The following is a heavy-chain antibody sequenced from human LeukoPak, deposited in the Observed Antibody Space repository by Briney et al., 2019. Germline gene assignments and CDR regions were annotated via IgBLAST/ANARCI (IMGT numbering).Heavy chain of an antibody. V-gene: IGHV4-39*01. D-gene: IGHD5-12*01. CDR2: IYYSGST. CDR3: ARLVATIRDLDY. CDR1: GGYISSSSYY. Sequence: PSETLSLTCTVSGGYISSSSYYWGWIRQPPGKGLEWIGSIYYSGSTYYNPSLKSRVTISVDTSKNQFSLKLSSVTAADTAVYYCARLVATIRDLDYWGQGTLVTVSS. J-gene: IGHJ4*02.